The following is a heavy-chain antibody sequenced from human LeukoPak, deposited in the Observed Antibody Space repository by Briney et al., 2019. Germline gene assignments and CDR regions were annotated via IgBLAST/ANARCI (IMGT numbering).Heavy chain of an antibody. Sequence: GRSLRLSCTASGFAFTNYAMGWVRQAQGKGLEWVTVMSESGDKTFYADSVKGRFTISRDNSKNMLFLQMNNLRAEDTALYYCAKVLYGAHDAFDVWGQGTTVTVSS. D-gene: IGHD4-17*01. J-gene: IGHJ3*01. CDR1: GFAFTNYA. V-gene: IGHV3-23*01. CDR3: AKVLYGAHDAFDV. CDR2: MSESGDKT.